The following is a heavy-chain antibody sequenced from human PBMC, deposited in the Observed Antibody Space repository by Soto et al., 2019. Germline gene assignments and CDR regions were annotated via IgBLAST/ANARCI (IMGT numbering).Heavy chain of an antibody. CDR1: GFIFSDYY. CDR3: ATVGVIPAAIIFRPVTGVDY. J-gene: IGHJ4*02. Sequence: QVQLVESGGGLVKPGGSLRLSCAASGFIFSDYYLSWIRQAPGKGLEWISYMSSSGNTIYYADSVHGRFTISRDNPKNSLYLQMNSLTAEDTAVYFCATVGVIPAAIIFRPVTGVDYCGQGTLVTTSS. D-gene: IGHD2-2*01. CDR2: MSSSGNTI. V-gene: IGHV3-11*01.